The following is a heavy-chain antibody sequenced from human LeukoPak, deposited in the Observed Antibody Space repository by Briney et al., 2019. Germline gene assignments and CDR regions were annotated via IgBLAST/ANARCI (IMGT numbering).Heavy chain of an antibody. J-gene: IGHJ4*02. Sequence: SGGYLSLSCAASGFTFSSYEMNWVRQAPGKGLEWVSYISSVGTTVYYADFVQGRFTISRDNAKNSLHLQLNSLRVEDTAVYYCARDRGFGEPDYWGQGTLVTVSS. V-gene: IGHV3-48*03. CDR3: ARDRGFGEPDY. CDR1: GFTFSSYE. CDR2: ISSVGTTV. D-gene: IGHD3-10*01.